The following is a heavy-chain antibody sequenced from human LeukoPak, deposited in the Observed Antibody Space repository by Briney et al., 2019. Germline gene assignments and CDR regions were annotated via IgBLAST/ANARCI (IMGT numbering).Heavy chain of an antibody. Sequence: GGSRRLSCAASGFTFSSYDVHWVRQATGRGLEWVSAMGTAGDTYYAGSVKGRFTISREDAKNSFYLQMNSLRAGDTAVYYCAALGGSIYWGQGTVVTVSS. CDR2: MGTAGDT. CDR3: AALGGSIY. D-gene: IGHD1-26*01. CDR1: GFTFSSYD. V-gene: IGHV3-13*01. J-gene: IGHJ4*02.